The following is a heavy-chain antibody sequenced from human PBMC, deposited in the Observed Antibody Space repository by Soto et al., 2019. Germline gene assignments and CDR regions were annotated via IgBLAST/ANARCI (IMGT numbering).Heavy chain of an antibody. V-gene: IGHV4-30-4*08. CDR1: GGSISSGGYY. CDR3: ARDYLQGGASYYYYYGMDV. D-gene: IGHD2-21*01. Sequence: SETLSLTCTVSGGSISSGGYYWSWIRQHPGRGLEWIGYIYYSGSTYYNPSLKSRVTISVDTSKNQFSLKLSSVTAADTAVYYCARDYLQGGASYYYYYGMDVWGQGTTVTVSS. CDR2: IYYSGST. J-gene: IGHJ6*02.